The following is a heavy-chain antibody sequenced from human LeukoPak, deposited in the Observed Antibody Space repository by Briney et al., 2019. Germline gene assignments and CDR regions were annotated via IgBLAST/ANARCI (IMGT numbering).Heavy chain of an antibody. D-gene: IGHD3-22*01. V-gene: IGHV1-3*01. Sequence: ASVKVSCRASGYTFTSYAMHWVRQAPGQRLEWMGWINAGNGNTKYSQKFQGRVTITRDTSASTAYMELSSLRSEDTAVYYCARATPAYYDSSGYYQAFHFDYWGQGTLVTVSS. CDR2: INAGNGNT. J-gene: IGHJ4*02. CDR1: GYTFTSYA. CDR3: ARATPAYYDSSGYYQAFHFDY.